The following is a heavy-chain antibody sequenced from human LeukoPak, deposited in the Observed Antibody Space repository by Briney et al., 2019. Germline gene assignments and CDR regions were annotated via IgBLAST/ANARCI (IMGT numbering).Heavy chain of an antibody. CDR2: INPNSGDT. CDR1: GYTFTGYY. CDR3: ARGDHYDVLTGFQTPSHLSDY. J-gene: IGHJ4*02. D-gene: IGHD3-9*01. V-gene: IGHV1-2*02. Sequence: ASVKVSCKASGYTFTGYYVHWVRQAPGQGLEWMGWINPNSGDTNYAQKFQGRVTMTRDTSISTAYMELSRLTSGDTTVYYCARGDHYDVLTGFQTPSHLSDYWGQGTLVTVSS.